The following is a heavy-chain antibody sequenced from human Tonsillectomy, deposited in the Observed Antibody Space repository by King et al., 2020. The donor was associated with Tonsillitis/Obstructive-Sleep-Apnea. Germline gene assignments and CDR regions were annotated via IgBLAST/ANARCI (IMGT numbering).Heavy chain of an antibody. CDR1: GYTFTNYW. CDR3: ARVGHPDLTGNAPGIHYYYMDV. CDR2: MYAGDSDA. V-gene: IGHV5-51*01. J-gene: IGHJ6*03. D-gene: IGHD1-20*01. Sequence: VQLVESGAEVKKPGESLKISCLASGYTFTNYWIAWVRQMPGKGLECMGIMYAGDSDARYSPAFHGQIIFSADRSVNTAYLQWSSLKASDTAIYYCARVGHPDLTGNAPGIHYYYMDVWGKGTTVTVSS.